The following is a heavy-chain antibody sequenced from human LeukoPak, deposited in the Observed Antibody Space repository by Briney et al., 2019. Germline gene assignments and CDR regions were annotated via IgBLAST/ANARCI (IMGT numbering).Heavy chain of an antibody. V-gene: IGHV3-21*04. CDR2: ISSSSSYI. CDR3: AKGRYSSSSVYYFDY. D-gene: IGHD6-6*01. Sequence: PGGSLRLSCAASGFTFSSYSMNWVRQAPGKGLEWVSSISSSSSYIYYADSVKGRFTISRDNSKSTLSLQMNSLRAEDTAVYYCAKGRYSSSSVYYFDYWGQGTLVTVSS. CDR1: GFTFSSYS. J-gene: IGHJ4*02.